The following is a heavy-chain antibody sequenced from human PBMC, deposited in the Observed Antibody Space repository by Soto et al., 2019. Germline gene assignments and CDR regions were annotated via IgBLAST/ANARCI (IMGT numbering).Heavy chain of an antibody. V-gene: IGHV1-18*01. D-gene: IGHD4-17*01. Sequence: QVQLVQSGAEVKKPGASVKVSCKASGYTFTSYGISWVRQAPGQGLEWMGWISAYNGNTNYAQKLQGRVTMTTDTSTSTAYTELRSLRSDDTAVYYCARSGTYYGDYRDDAFDIWCQGTMVTVSS. CDR2: ISAYNGNT. CDR1: GYTFTSYG. J-gene: IGHJ3*02. CDR3: ARSGTYYGDYRDDAFDI.